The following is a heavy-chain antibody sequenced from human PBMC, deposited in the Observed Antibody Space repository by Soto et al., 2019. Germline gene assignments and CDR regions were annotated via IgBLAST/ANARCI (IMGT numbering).Heavy chain of an antibody. CDR1: GYTFSSYD. Sequence: ASVKVSCKASGYTFSSYDINWVRQAAGQGLEWMGWMSPNSGDTGYAPNFQARVTMTRDTSISTAYMELSGLTSEDTAMYYCARGVDAGVDYWGQGTLVTVSS. CDR3: ARGVDAGVDY. J-gene: IGHJ4*02. CDR2: MSPNSGDT. V-gene: IGHV1-8*01. D-gene: IGHD1-26*01.